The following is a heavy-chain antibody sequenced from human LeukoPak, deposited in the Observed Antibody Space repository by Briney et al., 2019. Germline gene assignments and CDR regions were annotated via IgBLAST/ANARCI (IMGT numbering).Heavy chain of an antibody. CDR3: ARDKSIGYYDFWSGSDY. CDR1: GYTFTGYY. D-gene: IGHD3-3*01. J-gene: IGHJ4*02. Sequence: ASVKVSCKASGYTFTGYYMHWVRQAPGQGLEWMGWISAYNGNTNYAQKLQGRVTMTTDTSTSTAYMELRSLRSDDTAVYYCARDKSIGYYDFWSGSDYWGQGTLVTVSS. V-gene: IGHV1-18*04. CDR2: ISAYNGNT.